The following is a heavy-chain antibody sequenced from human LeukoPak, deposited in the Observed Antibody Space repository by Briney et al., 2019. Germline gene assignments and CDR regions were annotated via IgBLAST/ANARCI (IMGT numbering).Heavy chain of an antibody. CDR1: GFTFSIYA. J-gene: IGHJ2*01. V-gene: IGHV3-23*01. Sequence: GGSLRLSCAASGFTFSIYAMSWARQAPGKGLEWVSAIRGSDDNTFYADSVRGRFTISRDNSKNTLYLQMNILRAEDTAVYYCAKTVTTQAYYWYFDLWGRGTLVTVSS. CDR3: AKTVTTQAYYWYFDL. D-gene: IGHD4-17*01. CDR2: IRGSDDNT.